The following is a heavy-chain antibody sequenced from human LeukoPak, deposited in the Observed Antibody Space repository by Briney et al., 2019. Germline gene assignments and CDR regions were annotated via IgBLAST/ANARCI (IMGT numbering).Heavy chain of an antibody. Sequence: SETLSLTCSVSGGSISSSSYYWGWIRQPPGKGLEWIGGIYYSGSTYYNPSLKSRVPISVDTSKNQFSLKLSSVTAADTAVYYCARRSSGFNDWYFDLWGRGTLVTVSS. V-gene: IGHV4-39*07. D-gene: IGHD3-9*01. CDR3: ARRSSGFNDWYFDL. CDR2: IYYSGST. CDR1: GGSISSSSYY. J-gene: IGHJ2*01.